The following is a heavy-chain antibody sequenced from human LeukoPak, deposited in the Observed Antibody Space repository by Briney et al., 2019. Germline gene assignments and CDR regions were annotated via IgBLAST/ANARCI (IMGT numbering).Heavy chain of an antibody. CDR1: GYTFTGYY. Sequence: ASVKVSCKASGYTFTGYYMHWVRQAPGQGLEWMGWINPNSGGTNYAQKFQGRVTMTRDTSISTAYMELSRLRSDDTAVYYCARDPYYYDRRGAFDIWGQGTMVTVSS. D-gene: IGHD3-22*01. CDR2: INPNSGGT. J-gene: IGHJ3*02. V-gene: IGHV1-2*02. CDR3: ARDPYYYDRRGAFDI.